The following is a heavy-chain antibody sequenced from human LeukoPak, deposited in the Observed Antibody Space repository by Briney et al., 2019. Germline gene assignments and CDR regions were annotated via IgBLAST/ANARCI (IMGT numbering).Heavy chain of an antibody. D-gene: IGHD3-22*01. CDR1: GFTFSRRA. Sequence: GCSLRLSCAASGFTFSRRAMTWVRQAPRKGLEWVSSINPSGPYYADALRRRFTISRDSSKNTLYLQINSLRSEDTAVYYCAKDFYYYDSSGSDAFDIWGQGTMVTVSS. J-gene: IGHJ3*02. V-gene: IGHV3-23*01. CDR3: AKDFYYYDSSGSDAFDI. CDR2: INPSGP.